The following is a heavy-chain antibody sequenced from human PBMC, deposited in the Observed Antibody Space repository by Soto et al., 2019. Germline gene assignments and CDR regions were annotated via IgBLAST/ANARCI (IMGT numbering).Heavy chain of an antibody. Sequence: QITLKESGPTLVKPTQTLTLTCTFSAFSLSTGGVGVGWIRQPPGKALEWLALIYWDDDKRYSPSPRSRLTITKDTSKNLEVLTMTNMDPVDTATYYCIQSRCGGDCLQSYASYYYYGMDVWGQGTTVTVSS. J-gene: IGHJ6*02. CDR1: AFSLSTGGVG. V-gene: IGHV2-5*02. CDR2: IYWDDDK. CDR3: IQSRCGGDCLQSYASYYYYGMDV. D-gene: IGHD2-21*02.